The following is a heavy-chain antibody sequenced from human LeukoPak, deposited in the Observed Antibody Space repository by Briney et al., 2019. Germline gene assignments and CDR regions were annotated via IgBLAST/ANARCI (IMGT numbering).Heavy chain of an antibody. V-gene: IGHV3-66*01. J-gene: IGHJ6*03. CDR2: IYSGGST. CDR1: GFTVSSNY. Sequence: GGSLRLSCAASGFTVSSNYMSWVRQAPGKGLEWVSVIYSGGSTYYADSVKGRFTISRDNAKNSLYLQMNSLRAEDTAVYYCARVAVAGTLYYYYYMDVWGKGTTVTVSS. D-gene: IGHD6-19*01. CDR3: ARVAVAGTLYYYYYMDV.